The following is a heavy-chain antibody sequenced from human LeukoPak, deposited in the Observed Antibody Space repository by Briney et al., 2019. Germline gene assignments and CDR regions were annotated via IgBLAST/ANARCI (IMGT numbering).Heavy chain of an antibody. CDR3: TRHLGGSWSVGY. V-gene: IGHV3-73*01. D-gene: IGHD6-13*01. CDR2: IRSKANSYAT. Sequence: PGGSLKLSCAASGFTFSGSAMHWVRQASGKGLEWVGRIRSKANSYATAYAASVKGRFTISRDDSKNTAYLQMNSLKTEDTAVYYCTRHLGGSWSVGYWGQGTLVTVSS. CDR1: GFTFSGSA. J-gene: IGHJ4*02.